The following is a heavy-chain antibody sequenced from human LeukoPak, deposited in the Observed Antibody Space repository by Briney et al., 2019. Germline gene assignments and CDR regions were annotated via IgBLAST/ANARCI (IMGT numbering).Heavy chain of an antibody. Sequence: GGSLRLSCAASGFTFNTYAMSWVRQAPGKGLEWVAVIWRDGSNENYPDSVKGRFTISRDNSKNTLFLQMNSLRTEDTAVYYCARDFGARPFDIWGQGTMVTVSS. CDR1: GFTFNTYA. V-gene: IGHV3-33*08. J-gene: IGHJ3*02. CDR3: ARDFGARPFDI. CDR2: IWRDGSNE. D-gene: IGHD3-10*01.